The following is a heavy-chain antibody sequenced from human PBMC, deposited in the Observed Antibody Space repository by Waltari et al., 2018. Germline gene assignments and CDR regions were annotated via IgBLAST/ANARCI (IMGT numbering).Heavy chain of an antibody. CDR2: INHSGST. J-gene: IGHJ6*02. V-gene: IGHV4-34*01. Sequence: QVQLQQWGAGLLKPSETLSLTCAVYGGSFSGYYWSWIRQPPGKGLEWIGEINHSGSTNYNPSLKSRVTISGDTSKNQFSLKLSSVTAADTAVYYCARRVEMATITYYYGMDVWGQGTTVTVSS. CDR1: GGSFSGYY. CDR3: ARRVEMATITYYYGMDV. D-gene: IGHD5-12*01.